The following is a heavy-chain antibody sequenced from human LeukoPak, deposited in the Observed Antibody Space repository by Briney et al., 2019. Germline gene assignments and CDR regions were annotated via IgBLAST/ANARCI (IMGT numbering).Heavy chain of an antibody. CDR1: GFPLSTYA. J-gene: IGHJ4*02. D-gene: IGHD5-12*01. V-gene: IGHV3-23*01. CDR2: ISGSGGST. CDR3: AKTLGGYVFPFDY. Sequence: GGSLSLSCEAPGFPLSTYAMTWVPKPPGRGLEGVSPISGSGGSTYYADSVKGRFTISRDNSKNTLYLQMNSLRAEDTAVYYCAKTLGGYVFPFDYWGQGTLVTVSS.